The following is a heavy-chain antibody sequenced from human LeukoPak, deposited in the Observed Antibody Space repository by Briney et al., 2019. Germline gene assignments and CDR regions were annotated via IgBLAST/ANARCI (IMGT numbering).Heavy chain of an antibody. J-gene: IGHJ4*02. CDR3: AKSGSGSTLDY. D-gene: IGHD6-19*01. V-gene: IGHV3-30-3*02. CDR2: ISFDGGSK. CDR1: GFTFSTYG. Sequence: PGGSLRLSCAASGFTFSTYGMHWVRQAPGKGLEWVAVISFDGGSKNYADSVKNRFTISRDNSKNTLYLQMNSLRAEDTAVYYCAKSGSGSTLDYWGQGTLVTVSS.